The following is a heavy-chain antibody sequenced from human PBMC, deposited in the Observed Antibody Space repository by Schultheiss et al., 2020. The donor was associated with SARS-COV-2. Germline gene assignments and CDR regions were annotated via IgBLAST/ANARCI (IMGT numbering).Heavy chain of an antibody. J-gene: IGHJ5*02. CDR1: GFTFSSYA. D-gene: IGHD6-13*01. CDR3: ARGPSIAAAGTIWFDP. V-gene: IGHV3-23*03. CDR2: IYSGGST. Sequence: GESLKISCAASGFTFSSYAMSWVRQAPGKGLEWVSVIYSGGSTYYADSVKGRFTISRDNSKNTLYLQMNSLRSEDTAVYYCARGPSIAAAGTIWFDPWGQGTLVTVSS.